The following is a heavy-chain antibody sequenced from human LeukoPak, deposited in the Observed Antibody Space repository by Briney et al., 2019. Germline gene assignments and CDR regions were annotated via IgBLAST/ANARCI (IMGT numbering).Heavy chain of an antibody. CDR3: AKNMRGSSWYED. J-gene: IGHJ4*02. Sequence: GGSLRLSCAASGFTFSSYSMNWVRQAPGKGLEWVSSISSSSSYIYYADSVKGRFTISRDNAKNSLSLQLKSLRAEDTAVYFCAKNMRGSSWYEDWGQGTLVIVSS. CDR1: GFTFSSYS. D-gene: IGHD6-13*01. CDR2: ISSSSSYI. V-gene: IGHV3-21*04.